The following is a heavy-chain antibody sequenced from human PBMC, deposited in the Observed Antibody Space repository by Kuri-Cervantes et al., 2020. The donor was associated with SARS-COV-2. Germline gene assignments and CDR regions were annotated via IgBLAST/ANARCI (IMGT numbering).Heavy chain of an antibody. D-gene: IGHD1-26*01. CDR2: ISSSSSYI. V-gene: IGHV3-21*01. Sequence: GESLKISCAASGLSFSNYAMSWVRQAPGKGLEWVSSISSSSSYIYYADSVKGRFTISRDNAKNSLYLQMNSLRAEDTAVYYCATTLVGARNYWGQGTLVTVSS. J-gene: IGHJ4*02. CDR3: ATTLVGARNY. CDR1: GLSFSNYA.